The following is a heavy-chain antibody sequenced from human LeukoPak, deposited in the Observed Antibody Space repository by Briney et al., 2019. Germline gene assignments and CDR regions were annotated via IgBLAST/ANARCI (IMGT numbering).Heavy chain of an antibody. CDR3: TRDAVAYSSVYGAGKYFDD. D-gene: IGHD5/OR15-5a*01. V-gene: IGHV3-30*03. J-gene: IGHJ4*02. Sequence: GGSLRLSCAASGFTFSDCGMHWVRQAPGKGLEWLTFMSYNGRNDFYADSVKGRFTVSRDNSKSALYLQMNSLRPEDTAVYYCTRDAVAYSSVYGAGKYFDDWGQGTLVTVSS. CDR1: GFTFSDCG. CDR2: MSYNGRND.